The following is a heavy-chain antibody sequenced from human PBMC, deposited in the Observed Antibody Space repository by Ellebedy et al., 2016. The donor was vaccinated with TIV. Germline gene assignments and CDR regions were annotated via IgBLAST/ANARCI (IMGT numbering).Heavy chain of an antibody. Sequence: TLSLTCTVSGGSISGSSYYWGWIRQHPGKALEWLALIYWDDENRYSPSLKSRFTITKDTSRNQVVLTMTNMDPVDTATYYCVYRVKLGYKYMDVWGRGTTVTVSS. D-gene: IGHD3-3*02. CDR3: VYRVKLGYKYMDV. J-gene: IGHJ6*03. CDR2: IYWDDEN. CDR1: GGSISGSSYY. V-gene: IGHV2-5*02.